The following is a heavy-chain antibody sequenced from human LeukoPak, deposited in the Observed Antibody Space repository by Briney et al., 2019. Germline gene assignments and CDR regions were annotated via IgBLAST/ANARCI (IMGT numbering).Heavy chain of an antibody. D-gene: IGHD3-22*01. CDR1: GFTFSSYA. Sequence: PGGSLRLSCAASGFTFSSYAMSWARQAPGKGLEWVSGISGSGGATYHADSVKGRFTISRDNSRNTLHLQMNSLRAEDTAIYYCAKAQSYYYDTSGYYCYFDYWGQGTLVTVSS. CDR2: ISGSGGAT. V-gene: IGHV3-23*01. J-gene: IGHJ4*02. CDR3: AKAQSYYYDTSGYYCYFDY.